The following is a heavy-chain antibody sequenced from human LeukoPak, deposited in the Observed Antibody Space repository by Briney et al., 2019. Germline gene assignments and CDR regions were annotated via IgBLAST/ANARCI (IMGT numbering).Heavy chain of an antibody. J-gene: IGHJ4*02. CDR2: IYYSGST. CDR3: ARHRGSSSLFDY. V-gene: IGHV4-59*08. D-gene: IGHD6-6*01. CDR1: GGSLSNYY. Sequence: SETLSLTCTVSGGSLSNYYWSWIRQPPGKGLEWVGYIYYSGSTNYNPSLKSRVTISVDTSKNQFSLKLSSVTAADTAVYYCARHRGSSSLFDYWGQGTLVTVSS.